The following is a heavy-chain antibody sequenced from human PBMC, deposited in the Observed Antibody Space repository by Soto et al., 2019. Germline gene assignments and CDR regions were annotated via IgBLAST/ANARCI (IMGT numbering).Heavy chain of an antibody. CDR1: GGSVSSGSYY. CDR3: ARNGGNENWFAP. Sequence: QVQLQESGPGLVKPSETLSLTCTVSGGSVSSGSYYWSWIRQPPGKGLEWIGYIYYSGSANYNPSLRSRLTMSVDTSKNQFSLKLSSVTAADTAVYYCARNGGNENWFAPWGQGTLVTVSS. J-gene: IGHJ5*02. D-gene: IGHD1-1*01. CDR2: IYYSGSA. V-gene: IGHV4-61*01.